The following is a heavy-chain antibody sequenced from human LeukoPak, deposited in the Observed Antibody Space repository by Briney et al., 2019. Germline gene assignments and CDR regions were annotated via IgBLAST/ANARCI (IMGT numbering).Heavy chain of an antibody. D-gene: IGHD2-15*01. CDR2: TSSAYGGRA. J-gene: IGHJ4*02. CDR1: GYSFSTYG. V-gene: IGHV1-18*01. Sequence: ASLKVSCKTSGYSFSTYGISWLRLAPTQGLEWMGWTSSAYGGRANYAQKFQGRVTLTTDTSTATAYLELRDLTSNDTATYYCARDPEVGLLTWGGATPLDYWGQGTLVTVSS. CDR3: ARDPEVGLLTWGGATPLDY.